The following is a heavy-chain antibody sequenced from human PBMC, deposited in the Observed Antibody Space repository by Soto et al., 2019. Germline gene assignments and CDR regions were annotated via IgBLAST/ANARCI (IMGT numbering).Heavy chain of an antibody. CDR1: GFTFSSNW. CDR3: AKVGYCRSSSCFADDY. J-gene: IGHJ4*02. D-gene: IGHD2-2*01. CDR2: INSDGSGT. V-gene: IGHV3-74*01. Sequence: GGSLRLSCAASGFTFSSNWMHWVRQAPGKGLVWVSRINSDGSGTIYADSVKGRFTISRDNAKNTMYLQMNSLRAEDTAVYYCAKVGYCRSSSCFADDYWGQGTLVTVSS.